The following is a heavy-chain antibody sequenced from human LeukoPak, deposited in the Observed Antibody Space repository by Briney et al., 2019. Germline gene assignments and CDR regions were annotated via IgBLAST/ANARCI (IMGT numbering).Heavy chain of an antibody. D-gene: IGHD6-19*01. CDR2: ISYRGTT. CDR3: ATVRKQWLPHYYYYYYMDV. Sequence: PSETLSLTCTVSGGSISSNSYSWGWIRQPPGKGLEWIGSISYRGTTYYSPSLKSRVTISVDTSKNQFSLKLSSVTAADTAVYYCATVRKQWLPHYYYYYYMDVWGKGTTVTVSS. J-gene: IGHJ6*03. CDR1: GGSISSNSYS. V-gene: IGHV4-39*07.